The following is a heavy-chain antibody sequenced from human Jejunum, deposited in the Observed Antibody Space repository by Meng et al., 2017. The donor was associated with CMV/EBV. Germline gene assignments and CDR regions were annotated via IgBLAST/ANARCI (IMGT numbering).Heavy chain of an antibody. D-gene: IGHD2-2*01. CDR1: SPRSYY. J-gene: IGHJ5*02. CDR3: ARGDHCGTTSCFPHWFDP. V-gene: IGHV4-59*01. Sequence: SPRSYYWSWIRQAPGKGLEWIGNVFDSGSTNYNPSLKSRVTISLDTSKNQFSLKLTSVTAADTAVYYCARGDHCGTTSCFPHWFDPWGQGTLVTVSS. CDR2: VFDSGST.